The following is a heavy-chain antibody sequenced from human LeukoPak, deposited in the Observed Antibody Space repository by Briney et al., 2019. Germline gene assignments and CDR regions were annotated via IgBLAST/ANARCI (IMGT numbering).Heavy chain of an antibody. J-gene: IGHJ4*02. D-gene: IGHD4-17*01. CDR1: GGTFSSYA. Sequence: ASVKVSCKASGGTFSSYAISWVRQAPGQGLEWMGWINPNSGGTNYAQKFQGRVTMTRDTSISTAYMELSRLRSDDTAVYYCARDEDYAVVSDYWGQGTLVTVSS. CDR3: ARDEDYAVVSDY. CDR2: INPNSGGT. V-gene: IGHV1-2*02.